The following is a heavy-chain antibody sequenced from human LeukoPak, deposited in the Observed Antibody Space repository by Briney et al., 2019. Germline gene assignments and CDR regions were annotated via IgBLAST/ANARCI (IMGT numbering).Heavy chain of an antibody. D-gene: IGHD6-13*01. CDR1: GASFSGYY. CDR2: INHSGNT. Sequence: SETLSLTCAVYGASFSGYYWSWIRQPPGKGLEWIGEINHSGNTNYNPSLKSRVTISVDTSKNQFSLKLSSVTAADTAVYYCARDPSSSWSFFDYWGQGTLVTVSS. V-gene: IGHV4-34*01. J-gene: IGHJ4*02. CDR3: ARDPSSSWSFFDY.